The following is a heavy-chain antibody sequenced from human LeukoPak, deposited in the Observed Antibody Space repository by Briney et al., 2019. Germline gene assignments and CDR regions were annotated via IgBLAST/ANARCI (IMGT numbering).Heavy chain of an antibody. CDR1: GGSISSYY. J-gene: IGHJ4*02. Sequence: PSGTLSLTCTVSGGSISSYYWSWIRQPPGKGLEWIGYISDSSRTNYNPSLRSRVPISVATSKNEFSLKLSSVTAADTALYYCARHDYNNPGIDYWGQGTLVTVPS. CDR3: ARHDYNNPGIDY. V-gene: IGHV4-59*08. CDR2: ISDSSRT. D-gene: IGHD4-11*01.